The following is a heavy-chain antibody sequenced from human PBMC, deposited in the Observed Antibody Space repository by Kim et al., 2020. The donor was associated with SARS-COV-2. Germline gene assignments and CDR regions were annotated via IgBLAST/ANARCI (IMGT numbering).Heavy chain of an antibody. CDR1: GGSVRSTSFY. CDR2: MFYSGNS. D-gene: IGHD2-15*01. J-gene: IGHJ3*01. Sequence: SETLSLTCTVSGGSVRSTSFYWGWIRQPPGKGLEWIASMFYSGNSNYNPSLKSRVTISVDTSKNQFSLKLNSVTAADTAVYYCARHGALYLVVQAFDVWGQGTMVTVSS. V-gene: IGHV4-39*01. CDR3: ARHGALYLVVQAFDV.